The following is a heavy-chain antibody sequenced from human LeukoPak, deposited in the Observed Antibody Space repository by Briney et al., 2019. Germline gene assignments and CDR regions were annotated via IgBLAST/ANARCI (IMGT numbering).Heavy chain of an antibody. D-gene: IGHD5-24*01. J-gene: IGHJ4*02. CDR3: AISGDGHSYFDY. Sequence: PGGSLRLSCAASGFTFSSYAMSWVRQAPGKGLEWVSAISGSGGSTYYADSVKGRFTISRDNSKNTLYLQMNSLRAEDTAVYYCAISGDGHSYFDYWGQGTLVTVSS. CDR1: GFTFSSYA. V-gene: IGHV3-23*01. CDR2: ISGSGGST.